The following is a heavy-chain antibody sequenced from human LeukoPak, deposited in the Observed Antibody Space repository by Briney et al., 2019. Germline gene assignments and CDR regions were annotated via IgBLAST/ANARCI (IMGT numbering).Heavy chain of an antibody. J-gene: IGHJ5*02. CDR2: INPSGGST. CDR3: ARGLGRRIAAAYWFDP. Sequence: GASVKVSCKASGYTFTSYYMHWVRQAPGQGLEWMGIINPSGGSTSYAQKFQGRVTMTRDTSISTAYMELSRLRSDDTAVYYCARGLGRRIAAAYWFDPWGQGTLVTVSS. D-gene: IGHD6-13*01. V-gene: IGHV1-46*01. CDR1: GYTFTSYY.